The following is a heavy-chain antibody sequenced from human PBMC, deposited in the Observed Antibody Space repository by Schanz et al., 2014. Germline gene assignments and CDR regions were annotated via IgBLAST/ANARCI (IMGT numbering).Heavy chain of an antibody. CDR3: ARGGPAYYFDD. J-gene: IGHJ4*02. CDR2: INSVGSNT. V-gene: IGHV3-74*02. CDR1: GFTFSSHW. Sequence: EVQLVESGGGLVQPGGSLRLSCAASGFTFSSHWMHWVRQDPGKGLVWVARINSVGSNTDYADSVKGRFTISRDNSKNTVYIQMNSPRAEDTAVYYCARGGPAYYFDDWGQGTLVTVSS.